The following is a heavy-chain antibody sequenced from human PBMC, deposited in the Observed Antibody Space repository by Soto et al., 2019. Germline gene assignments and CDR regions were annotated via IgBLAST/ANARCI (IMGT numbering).Heavy chain of an antibody. J-gene: IGHJ6*02. Sequence: GGSLRLSCAASGFTFSSYDMHWVRQATGKGLEWVSAIGTAGDPYYPGSVKGRFTISRENAKNSLYLQMISLRAGDTAVYYCARGGAADYYYYYGMDVWGQGTTVTVSS. CDR1: GFTFSSYD. CDR3: ARGGAADYYYYYGMDV. CDR2: IGTAGDP. D-gene: IGHD1-26*01. V-gene: IGHV3-13*05.